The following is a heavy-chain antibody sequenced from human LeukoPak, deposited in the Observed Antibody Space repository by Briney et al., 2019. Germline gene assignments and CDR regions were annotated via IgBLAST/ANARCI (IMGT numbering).Heavy chain of an antibody. V-gene: IGHV3-23*01. D-gene: IGHD4-23*01. CDR1: GFTFSSYA. CDR2: ISGSGGST. J-gene: IGHJ1*01. Sequence: GGSLRLSCAASGFTFSSYAMSWVRQAPGKGLEWVSAISGSGGSTYYADSVKGRFTISRDNSKNTLYLQMNSLRAEDTAVYYCANHGGNEPWFQHWGQGTLVTVSS. CDR3: ANHGGNEPWFQH.